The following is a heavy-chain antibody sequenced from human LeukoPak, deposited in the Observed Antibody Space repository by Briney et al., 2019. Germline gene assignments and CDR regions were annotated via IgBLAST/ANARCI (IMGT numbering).Heavy chain of an antibody. CDR1: GFTFSSAW. J-gene: IGHJ1*01. CDR3: AKESGIRSYGAYFPH. V-gene: IGHV3-53*04. CDR2: IYSGGST. Sequence: PGGSLRLSCAASGFTFSSAWMSWFGQAPGKGLNWSPVIYSGGSTYYADSVKGRFTISRHSSKNTLYLQMNSLRAEDTAVYYCAKESGIRSYGAYFPHWGQGTLVTVSS. D-gene: IGHD4-17*01.